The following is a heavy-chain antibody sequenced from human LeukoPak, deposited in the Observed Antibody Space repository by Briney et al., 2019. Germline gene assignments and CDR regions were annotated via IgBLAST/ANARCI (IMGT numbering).Heavy chain of an antibody. CDR2: IKQDGSEK. Sequence: GGSLRLSCAASGFTFSSYWMSWVRQAPGKGLEWVANIKQDGSEKYYVDSVKGRFTISRDNAKNSLYLQMNSLRAEDTAVYYCARGPHYDSSGYMIFDYWGQGTLVTVSS. V-gene: IGHV3-7*01. J-gene: IGHJ4*02. CDR1: GFTFSSYW. D-gene: IGHD3-22*01. CDR3: ARGPHYDSSGYMIFDY.